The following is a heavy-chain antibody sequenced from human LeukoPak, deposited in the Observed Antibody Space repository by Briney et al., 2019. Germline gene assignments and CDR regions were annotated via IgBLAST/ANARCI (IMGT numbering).Heavy chain of an antibody. CDR1: GFTFSSYA. V-gene: IGHV3-30*04. D-gene: IGHD1-26*01. CDR3: ARVREWELPTDDAFDI. J-gene: IGHJ3*02. CDR2: ISYDGSNK. Sequence: PSGGSLRLSCAASGFTFSSYAMHWVRQAPGKGLEWVAVISYDGSNKYYADSVKGRFTISRDNSKNTLYLQMNSLRAEDTAVYYCARVREWELPTDDAFDIWGQGTMVTVSS.